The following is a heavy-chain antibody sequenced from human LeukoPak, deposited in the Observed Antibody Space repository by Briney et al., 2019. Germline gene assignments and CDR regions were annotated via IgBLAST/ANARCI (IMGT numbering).Heavy chain of an antibody. D-gene: IGHD2-2*01. Sequence: GGSLRLSCSASGFTFSNYAMHWVRQAPGKGLEYVSAISSNGGTAYYADSVKGRFTISRDTSKNTLYLQMSSLRAEDTAVYYCVKWTSCYRYWGQGTLVTVSS. CDR3: VKWTSCYRY. V-gene: IGHV3-64D*09. CDR1: GFTFSNYA. J-gene: IGHJ4*02. CDR2: ISSNGGTA.